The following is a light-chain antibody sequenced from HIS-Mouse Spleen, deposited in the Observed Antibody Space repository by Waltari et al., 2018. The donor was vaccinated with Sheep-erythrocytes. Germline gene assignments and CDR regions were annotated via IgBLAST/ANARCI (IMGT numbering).Light chain of an antibody. Sequence: QSALTQPRSVSGSPGQSVTIFCTGTSSDVGGSNYVSWYQQYPVKAPKLMIDDVSKRPSGVPDRFSGSKSGNTASLTISGLQAENEADYYCCSYAGSYTLVFGGGTKLTVL. CDR2: DVS. CDR3: CSYAGSYTLV. J-gene: IGLJ2*01. V-gene: IGLV2-11*01. CDR1: SSDVGGSNY.